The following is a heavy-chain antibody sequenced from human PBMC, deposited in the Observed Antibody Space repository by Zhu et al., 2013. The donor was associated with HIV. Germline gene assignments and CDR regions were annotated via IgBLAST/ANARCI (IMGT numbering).Heavy chain of an antibody. Sequence: QVQLVQSGAEVKKPGSSVKVSCKASGGTFSSYAISWVRQAPGQGLEWMGGIIPIFGTANYAQKFQGRVTITADKSTSTAYMELSSLRSEDTAVYYCAGDLGYCSSTSCYAHPDYYYYGMDVWGQGTTVTVSS. CDR1: GGTFSSYA. CDR3: AGDLGYCSSTSCYAHPDYYYYGMDV. V-gene: IGHV1-69*06. CDR2: IIPIFGTA. D-gene: IGHD2-2*01. J-gene: IGHJ6*02.